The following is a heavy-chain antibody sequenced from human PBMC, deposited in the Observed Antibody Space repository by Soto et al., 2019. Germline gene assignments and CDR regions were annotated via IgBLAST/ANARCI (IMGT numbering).Heavy chain of an antibody. CDR3: ARDLAAVPRAFDY. V-gene: IGHV4-59*01. J-gene: IGHJ4*02. D-gene: IGHD6-13*01. CDR1: GGSISSYF. Sequence: QVQLQESGPGLLKPSETLSLTCTVSGGSISSYFYICVRQPPGKGLEWIGSVYYTGTTDYNPSLKSRVNISVDTSKTQFSLNLRSVTAADTAVYYCARDLAAVPRAFDYWGRGTLVTVSS. CDR2: VYYTGTT.